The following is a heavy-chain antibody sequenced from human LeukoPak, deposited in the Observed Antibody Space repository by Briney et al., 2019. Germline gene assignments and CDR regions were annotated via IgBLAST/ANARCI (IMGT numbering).Heavy chain of an antibody. CDR2: IYYSGST. CDR3: ARGGPYSSGWYFVY. V-gene: IGHV4-39*07. CDR1: GGSISSSSYY. Sequence: SETLSLTCTVSGGSISSSSYYWGWIRQPPGKGLEWIGSIYYSGSTYYNPSLKSRVTISVDTSKNQFSLKLSSVTAADTAVYYCARGGPYSSGWYFVYWGQGTLVTVSS. J-gene: IGHJ4*02. D-gene: IGHD6-19*01.